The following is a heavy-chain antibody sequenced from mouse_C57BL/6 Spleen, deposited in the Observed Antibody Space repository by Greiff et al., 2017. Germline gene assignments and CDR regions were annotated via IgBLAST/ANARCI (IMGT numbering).Heavy chain of an antibody. V-gene: IGHV3-6*01. Sequence: EVKLQESGPGLVKPSQSLSLTCSVTGYSITSGYYWNWIRQFPGNKLEWMGYISYDGSNNYNPSLKNRISITHDTSKNQFFLKLNSVTTEDTATYYCARGSIYYYGSSYGYFDVWGTGTTVTVSS. D-gene: IGHD1-1*01. CDR2: ISYDGSN. CDR1: GYSITSGYY. J-gene: IGHJ1*03. CDR3: ARGSIYYYGSSYGYFDV.